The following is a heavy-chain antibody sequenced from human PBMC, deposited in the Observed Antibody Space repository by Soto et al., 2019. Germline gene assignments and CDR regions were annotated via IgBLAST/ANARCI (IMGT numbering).Heavy chain of an antibody. V-gene: IGHV3-30-3*01. J-gene: IGHJ4*02. CDR2: ISYDGSNK. CDR1: GFTFSSYA. CDR3: ARDLGY. Sequence: QVQLVESGGGVVQPGRSLRLSCAASGFTFSSYAMHWVRQAPGKGLEWVAVISYDGSNKYYADSVKSRFTISRDNSKNTLYLQMNSLRAEDTAVYYCARDLGYWGQGTLVTVSS.